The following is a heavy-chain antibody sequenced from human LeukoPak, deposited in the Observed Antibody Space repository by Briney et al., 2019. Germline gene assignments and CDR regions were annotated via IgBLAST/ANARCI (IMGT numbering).Heavy chain of an antibody. Sequence: SETLSLTCTVSGGSIGSSSYYWGWIRQPPGKGLEWIGSIYYSGSTYYNPSLKSRVTISVDTSKNQFSLKLSSVTAADTAVYYCARHQGYSPYYYYMDVWGKGSTVTVSS. CDR3: ARHQGYSPYYYYMDV. CDR2: IYYSGST. CDR1: GGSIGSSSYY. V-gene: IGHV4-39*01. J-gene: IGHJ6*03. D-gene: IGHD6-13*01.